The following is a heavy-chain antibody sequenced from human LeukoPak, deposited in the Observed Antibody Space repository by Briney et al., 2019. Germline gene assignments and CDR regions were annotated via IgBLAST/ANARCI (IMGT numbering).Heavy chain of an antibody. V-gene: IGHV4-34*01. J-gene: IGHJ5*02. D-gene: IGHD3-16*02. CDR1: GFTFSDYY. CDR2: INHSGST. Sequence: GSLRLSCAAPGFTFSDYYMSWIRQPPGKGLEWIGEINHSGSTNYNPSLKSRVTISVDTSKNQFSLKLSSVTAADTAVYYCARKSKRIMITFGGVIVSSWFDPWGQGTLVTVSS. CDR3: ARKSKRIMITFGGVIVSSWFDP.